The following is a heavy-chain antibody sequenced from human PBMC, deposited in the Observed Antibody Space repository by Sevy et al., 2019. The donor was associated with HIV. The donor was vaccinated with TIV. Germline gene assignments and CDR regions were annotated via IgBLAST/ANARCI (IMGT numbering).Heavy chain of an antibody. CDR1: GFTFSSYS. CDR2: ISSSSSYI. D-gene: IGHD2-15*01. CDR3: ARDGGGGWFSPFQH. J-gene: IGHJ1*01. V-gene: IGHV3-21*01. Sequence: GGSLRLSCAASGFTFSSYSMNWVRQAPGKGLEWVSSISSSSSYIYYADSLKGRFTISRDNAKNSLYLQMNSLRAEDTAVYYCARDGGGGWFSPFQHWGQGTLVTVSS.